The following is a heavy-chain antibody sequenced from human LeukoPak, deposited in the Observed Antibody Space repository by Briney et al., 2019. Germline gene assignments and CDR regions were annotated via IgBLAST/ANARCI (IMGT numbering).Heavy chain of an antibody. J-gene: IGHJ4*02. D-gene: IGHD4-23*01. CDR3: ASLADYGGNRG. CDR1: GFTFSSYS. V-gene: IGHV3-21*01. Sequence: GGSLRLSCAAPGFTFSSYSMNWVRQAPGKGLEWVSSISSSSSYIYYADSVKGRFTISRDNAKNSLYLQMNSLRAEDTAVYYCASLADYGGNRGWGQGTLVTVSS. CDR2: ISSSSSYI.